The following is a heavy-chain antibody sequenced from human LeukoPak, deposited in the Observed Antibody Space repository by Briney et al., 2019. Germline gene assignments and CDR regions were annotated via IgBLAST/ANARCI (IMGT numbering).Heavy chain of an antibody. D-gene: IGHD4-17*01. V-gene: IGHV1-18*04. CDR2: VTPYSFNT. J-gene: IGHJ4*02. CDR1: GYTFTNYH. CDR3: ARDYGDYVIGFDY. Sequence: ASVKVSCKASGYTFTNYHMHWVRQAPGQGLEWLGWVTPYSFNTNSAHKFQGRVTMTTDTSTSTAYMELRSLRSDDTAVYYCARDYGDYVIGFDYWGQGTLVTVSS.